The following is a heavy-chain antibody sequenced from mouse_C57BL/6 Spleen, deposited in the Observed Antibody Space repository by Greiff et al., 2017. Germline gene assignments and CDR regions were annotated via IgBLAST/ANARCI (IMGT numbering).Heavy chain of an antibody. CDR2: IRNKANNHAT. D-gene: IGHD1-1*01. J-gene: IGHJ1*03. CDR1: GFTFSDAW. V-gene: IGHV6-6*01. CDR3: AMPGTTGVAPHWYFDV. Sequence: VQLKESGGGLVQPGGSMKLSCAASGFTFSDAWMDWVRQSPEKGLEWVAEIRNKANNHATYYAESVKGRFTISRDDSKSSIYLQMNNLRARGTGIYYCAMPGTTGVAPHWYFDVWGTGTTVTVSS.